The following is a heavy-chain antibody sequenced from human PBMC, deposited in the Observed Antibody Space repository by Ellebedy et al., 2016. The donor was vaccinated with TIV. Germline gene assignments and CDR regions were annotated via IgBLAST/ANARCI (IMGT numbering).Heavy chain of an antibody. Sequence: GGSLRLSCAASGFTFSDYWMSWVRQAPGKGLEWVANIKQDGSEKYSADSVKGRFTISRDNAENSLYLQMNSLRDEDTALYYCARDQWLGRAYYFDSWGQGTLVTVSS. J-gene: IGHJ4*02. CDR3: ARDQWLGRAYYFDS. D-gene: IGHD6-19*01. CDR2: IKQDGSEK. V-gene: IGHV3-7*01. CDR1: GFTFSDYW.